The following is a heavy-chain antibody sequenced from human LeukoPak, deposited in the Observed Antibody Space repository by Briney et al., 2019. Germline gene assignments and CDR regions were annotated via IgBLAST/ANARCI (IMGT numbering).Heavy chain of an antibody. Sequence: GGSLRLSCAASGFTFSSYGMTWVRQAPGKGLEWVSAISGSGGSKYADSVKGRFTISRDNSKNTLYLQMNSLSAEDTAFYYCAKEELRRITMWGYMDVWGKGTTVTISS. J-gene: IGHJ6*03. D-gene: IGHD3-10*02. CDR3: AKEELRRITMWGYMDV. CDR1: GFTFSSYG. CDR2: ISGSGGS. V-gene: IGHV3-23*01.